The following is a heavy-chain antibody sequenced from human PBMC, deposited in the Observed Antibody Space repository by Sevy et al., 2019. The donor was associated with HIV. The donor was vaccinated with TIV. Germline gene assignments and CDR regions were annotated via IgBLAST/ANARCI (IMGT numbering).Heavy chain of an antibody. D-gene: IGHD6-19*01. CDR2: ISSESGYI. V-gene: IGHV3-21*01. Sequence: GESLQISCAASGLTFSNDNMNWVRQAPGKGLEWVSFISSESGYIYYADSVKGRFSISRDNAKNSLYLQMNSLRAEDTAVYYCARDGKVPVPGLYYFDYWGHGTLVTVSS. J-gene: IGHJ4*01. CDR3: ARDGKVPVPGLYYFDY. CDR1: GLTFSNDN.